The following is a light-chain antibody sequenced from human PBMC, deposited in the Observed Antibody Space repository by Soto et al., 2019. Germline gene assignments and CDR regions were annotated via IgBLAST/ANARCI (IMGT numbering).Light chain of an antibody. J-gene: IGKJ1*01. Sequence: IHLTQSAPTLSAYIGDRVTITCRASQSIRYYLAWYQQLPGKAPKLLIYGASSLQSGVPSRFSGSGFGTEFSLTISSLQTDDFATYFCQHHNSYSQTFGQGTRV. CDR3: QHHNSYSQT. CDR2: GAS. V-gene: IGKV1-5*01. CDR1: QSIRYY.